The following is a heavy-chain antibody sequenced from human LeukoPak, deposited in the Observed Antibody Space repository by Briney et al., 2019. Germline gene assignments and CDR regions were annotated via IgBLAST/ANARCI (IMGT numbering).Heavy chain of an antibody. CDR3: ARSYSSGWYGAFDI. CDR2: IWYDGSNK. CDR1: GFTFSSYG. D-gene: IGHD6-19*01. Sequence: GGSLRLSCAASGFTFSSYGMHWVRQAPGKGLEWVAGIWYDGSNKYYADSVKGRFTISRDNSKNTLYLQMNSLRAEDTAVYYCARSYSSGWYGAFDIWGQGTMVTVSS. J-gene: IGHJ3*02. V-gene: IGHV3-33*01.